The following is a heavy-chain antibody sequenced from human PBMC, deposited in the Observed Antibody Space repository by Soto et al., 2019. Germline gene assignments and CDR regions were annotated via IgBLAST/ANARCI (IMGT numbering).Heavy chain of an antibody. V-gene: IGHV3-23*01. CDR3: ASSGSGSNYGY. Sequence: EVQLLESGGGLVQPGGSLRLSCAASGFTFSSYAMRWVRQAPGKGLEWVSAISGSGGSTYYADSVKGRFTISRDNSKNTLYLQMNSLRAEDTAVYYCASSGSGSNYGYWGQGTLVTVSS. J-gene: IGHJ4*02. CDR2: ISGSGGST. CDR1: GFTFSSYA. D-gene: IGHD1-26*01.